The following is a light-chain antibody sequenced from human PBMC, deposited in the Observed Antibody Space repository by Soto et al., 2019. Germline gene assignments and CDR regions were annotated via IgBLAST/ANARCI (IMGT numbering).Light chain of an antibody. V-gene: IGLV2-14*01. Sequence: QSALTQPASVSGSPGQSITISCTGTTSDVGGYNYVSWYQQLPGKVPKLMIYEVTNRPSEVSNRFSGSKSGDTASLTISGLQAEDEAVYYCASKTTSSTVLFGGGTKVTVL. J-gene: IGLJ2*01. CDR3: ASKTTSSTVL. CDR1: TSDVGGYNY. CDR2: EVT.